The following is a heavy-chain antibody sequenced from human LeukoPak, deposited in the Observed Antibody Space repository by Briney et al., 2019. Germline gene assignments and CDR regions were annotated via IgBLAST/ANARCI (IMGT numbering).Heavy chain of an antibody. D-gene: IGHD3-22*01. CDR1: GYTFTSYG. J-gene: IGHJ4*02. CDR2: ISAYNGNT. V-gene: IGHV1-18*01. CDR3: ARENVYYDSSDYYPRFDY. Sequence: ASVKVSCKASGYTFTSYGISWLRQAPGQGLEWMGWISAYNGNTNYAQKLQVRVTMTTDTSTSTAYMELRSLRSDDTAVYYCARENVYYDSSDYYPRFDYWGQGTLVTVSS.